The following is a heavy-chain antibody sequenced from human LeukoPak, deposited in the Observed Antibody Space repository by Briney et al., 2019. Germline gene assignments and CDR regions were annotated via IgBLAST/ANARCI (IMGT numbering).Heavy chain of an antibody. CDR2: IKQDGSEK. D-gene: IGHD6-19*01. J-gene: IGHJ3*02. V-gene: IGHV3-7*04. CDR1: GFTFSSYW. CDR3: ARAKDNSGRDGFDI. Sequence: GGSLRLSCAASGFTFSSYWMSWVRQAPGKGLEWVANIKQDGSEKYYVDSVKGRFTISRDNAKSSLYLQMNSLRAEDTAVYYCARAKDNSGRDGFDIWGQGTMVTVSS.